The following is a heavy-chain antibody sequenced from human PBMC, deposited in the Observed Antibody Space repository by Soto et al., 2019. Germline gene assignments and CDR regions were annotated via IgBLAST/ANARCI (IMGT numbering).Heavy chain of an antibody. V-gene: IGHV1-69*06. CDR3: AREMPSTAAAYFYYGLNV. D-gene: IGHD6-13*01. J-gene: IGHJ6*02. CDR2: IIPMFGTT. CDR1: GGTFSSYA. Sequence: QMQLVQSGAEVKKPGSSVKVSCKASGGTFSSYAISWVRQAPGQGLEWLGEIIPMFGTTKYAQNFQGRVTLTADKSTSTAYMELSSLGSEDTAVYYCAREMPSTAAAYFYYGLNVWGQGTSVTVSS.